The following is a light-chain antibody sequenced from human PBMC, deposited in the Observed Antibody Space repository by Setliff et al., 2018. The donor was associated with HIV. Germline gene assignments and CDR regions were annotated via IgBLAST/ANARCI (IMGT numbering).Light chain of an antibody. CDR2: EVD. V-gene: IGLV2-23*02. Sequence: SVLTQPASVSGSPGQSITISCTGSRSDVGNTLSVSWYQQNVGEVPKLLIYEVDRRPSGISHRFSGSKSANTASLTISGLQVEDEADYYCCSYGSGDIWVFGGGTK. J-gene: IGLJ3*02. CDR3: CSYGSGDIWV. CDR1: RSDVGNTLS.